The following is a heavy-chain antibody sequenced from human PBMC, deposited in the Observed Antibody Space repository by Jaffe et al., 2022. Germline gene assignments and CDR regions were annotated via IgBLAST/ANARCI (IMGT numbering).Heavy chain of an antibody. CDR2: INHGGST. CDR1: GGSFSNYY. Sequence: QVQLQQWGAGLLKPSETLSLTCAVYGGSFSNYYWNWIRQPPEKGLEWIGEINHGGSTNYNPSLKSRVTISVDTSKNQFSLNLNSVTAADTAVYYCAIGYSSGLIDYWGQGTPVTVSS. CDR3: AIGYSSGLIDY. J-gene: IGHJ4*02. V-gene: IGHV4-34*02. D-gene: IGHD6-19*01.